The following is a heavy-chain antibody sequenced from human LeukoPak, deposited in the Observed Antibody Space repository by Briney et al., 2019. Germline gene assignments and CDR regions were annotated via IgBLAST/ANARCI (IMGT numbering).Heavy chain of an antibody. CDR2: IYYSVST. V-gene: IGHV4-59*01. CDR3: ARDLRLDYGYSYGYGAFDI. J-gene: IGHJ3*02. D-gene: IGHD5-18*01. Sequence: SGTLSLTCTVSGGSISSYYWSWVRQPPGKGLEWIGYIYYSVSTNYNPSLKSRVTISVDTSKNQSSLKLSSVTAAATAVYYCARDLRLDYGYSYGYGAFDIWGQGTMVTASS. CDR1: GGSISSYY.